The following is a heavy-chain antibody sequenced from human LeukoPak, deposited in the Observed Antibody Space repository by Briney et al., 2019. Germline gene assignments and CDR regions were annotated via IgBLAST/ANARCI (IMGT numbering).Heavy chain of an antibody. Sequence: SETLSLTCAVYGGSFSGYYWSWIRQPPGKGLGWIGEINHSGSTNYNPSLNGRVTMSLDESSNQLSLKLTSVTAADTAIYYCSRESGAFCPFGYWGQGTLVIVPS. CDR2: INHSGST. CDR3: SRESGAFCPFGY. CDR1: GGSFSGYY. D-gene: IGHD1-26*01. J-gene: IGHJ4*02. V-gene: IGHV4-34*01.